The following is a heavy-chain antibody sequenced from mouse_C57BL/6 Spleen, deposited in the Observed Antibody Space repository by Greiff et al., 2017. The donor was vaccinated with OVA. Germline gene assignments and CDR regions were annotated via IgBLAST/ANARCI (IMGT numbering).Heavy chain of an antibody. CDR3: ARSHYDYDTAWFAY. CDR1: GYTFTDYN. J-gene: IGHJ3*01. D-gene: IGHD2-4*01. CDR2: INPNNGGT. V-gene: IGHV1-18*01. Sequence: EVKLQESGPELVKPGASVKIPCKASGYTFTDYNMDWVKQSHGKSLEWIGDINPNNGGTIYNQKFKGKATLTVDKSSSTAYMELRSLTSEDTAVYYCARSHYDYDTAWFAYWGQGTLVTVSA.